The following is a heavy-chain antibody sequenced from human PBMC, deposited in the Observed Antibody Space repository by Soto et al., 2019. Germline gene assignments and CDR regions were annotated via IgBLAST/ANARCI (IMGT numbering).Heavy chain of an antibody. CDR3: ARDDSSGYYCRS. CDR2: IYYGGST. D-gene: IGHD3-22*01. Sequence: SETLSLTCTVSGDSVSSYYWSWIRQPPGKGLEWIGYIYYGGSTNYNPSLESRVTISVDTSNKQFSLTLTSVTAADTAVYYCARDDSSGYYCRSWGQGTLVTV. V-gene: IGHV4-59*02. J-gene: IGHJ5*02. CDR1: GDSVSSYY.